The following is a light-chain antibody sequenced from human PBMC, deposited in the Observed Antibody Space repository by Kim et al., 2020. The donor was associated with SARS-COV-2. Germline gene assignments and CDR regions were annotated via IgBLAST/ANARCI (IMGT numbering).Light chain of an antibody. V-gene: IGKV3-20*01. J-gene: IGKJ5*01. CDR2: GTS. CDR3: QQYDTSPIT. CDR1: QSVGSNY. Sequence: SPGESATLSCRASQSVGSNYLAWYQQRPGQPPRLVIYGTSIRATDIPDRFSGRGSGTDFFLTITRLEPDDFAVYFCQQYDTSPITFGHGTRLEIK.